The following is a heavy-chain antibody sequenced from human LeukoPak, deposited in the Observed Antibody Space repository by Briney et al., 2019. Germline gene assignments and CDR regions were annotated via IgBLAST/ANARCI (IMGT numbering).Heavy chain of an antibody. D-gene: IGHD5-12*01. CDR3: ARHSFGSGYDRGRQWLREHDERRAFDI. J-gene: IGHJ3*02. Sequence: SETLSLTCTVSGGSISSYYWSWIRQPPGKGLEWIGYIYYSGSTNYNPSLKSRVTISVDTSKNQFSLKLSSVTAADTAVYYCARHSFGSGYDRGRQWLREHDERRAFDIWGQGTMVTVSS. CDR1: GGSISSYY. V-gene: IGHV4-59*08. CDR2: IYYSGST.